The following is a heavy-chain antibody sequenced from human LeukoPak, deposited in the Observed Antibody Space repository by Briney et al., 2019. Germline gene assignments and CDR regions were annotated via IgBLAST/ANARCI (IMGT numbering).Heavy chain of an antibody. J-gene: IGHJ4*02. CDR3: VKDVGGSYAFDY. V-gene: IGHV3-64D*09. D-gene: IGHD1-26*01. Sequence: GGSLRLSCSASGLTFSRYAMHWVRQAPGRGLEYVSGINDNGGRTHYGDSVKGRFSISRDNSKNTLHLQMSTLRAEDTALYYCVKDVGGSYAFDYWGQGILVTVAS. CDR2: INDNGGRT. CDR1: GLTFSRYA.